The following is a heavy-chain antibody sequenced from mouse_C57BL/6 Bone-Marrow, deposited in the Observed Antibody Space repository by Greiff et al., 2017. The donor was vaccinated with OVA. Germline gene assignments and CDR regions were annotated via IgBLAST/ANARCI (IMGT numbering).Heavy chain of an antibody. J-gene: IGHJ1*03. D-gene: IGHD1-1*01. CDR3: ARHNTTVVAEGWYFDV. V-gene: IGHV5-2*03. CDR1: EYEFPSHD. CDR2: INSDGGST. Sequence: EVMLVESGGGLVQPGESLKLSCESNEYEFPSHDMSWVRKTPEKRLELVAAINSDGGSTYYPDTMERRFIISRDKTKKTLYLQMSSLRSEDTALYYCARHNTTVVAEGWYFDVWGTGTTVTVSS.